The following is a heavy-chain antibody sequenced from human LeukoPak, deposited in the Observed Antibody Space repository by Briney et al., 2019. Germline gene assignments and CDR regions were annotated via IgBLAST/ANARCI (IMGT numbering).Heavy chain of an antibody. CDR1: GGSISSYY. Sequence: SETLSLTCTVSGGSISSYYWSWIRQLPGKGLEWIGYIYYSGSTNYNPSLKSRVTISVDTSKNQFSLKLSSVTAADTAVYYCAGGPDFWSGYYYFDYWGQGTLVTVSS. CDR2: IYYSGST. J-gene: IGHJ4*02. V-gene: IGHV4-59*01. D-gene: IGHD3-3*01. CDR3: AGGPDFWSGYYYFDY.